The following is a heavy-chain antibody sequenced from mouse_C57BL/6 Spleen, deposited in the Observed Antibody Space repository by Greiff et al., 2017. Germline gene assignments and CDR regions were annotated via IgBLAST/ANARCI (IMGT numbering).Heavy chain of an antibody. CDR3: AGRGGTEDY. CDR1: GYAFSSSW. Sequence: VQLQQSGPELVKPGASVKISCKASGYAFSSSWMNWVKQRPGQGLEWIGRIYPGDGDTNYNGKFKGKAALTADKSSSTAYMQLSSLTSEDSAVYFCAGRGGTEDYWGKGTTLTVSS. J-gene: IGHJ2*01. CDR2: IYPGDGDT. V-gene: IGHV1-82*01. D-gene: IGHD4-1*01.